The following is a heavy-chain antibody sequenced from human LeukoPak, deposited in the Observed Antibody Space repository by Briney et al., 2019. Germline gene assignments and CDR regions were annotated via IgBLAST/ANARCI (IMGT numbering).Heavy chain of an antibody. CDR3: ARGGAARPDY. Sequence: GGSLRLSCAASGFTFTAYGMQWVRQAPGKGLEWVAFVRYNGNDKYYADSVKGRFTISRDNSKNTVDLQMDSLRAEDTAVYYCARGGAARPDYWGQGTLVTVSS. V-gene: IGHV3-30*02. CDR2: VRYNGNDK. CDR1: GFTFTAYG. J-gene: IGHJ4*02. D-gene: IGHD6-6*01.